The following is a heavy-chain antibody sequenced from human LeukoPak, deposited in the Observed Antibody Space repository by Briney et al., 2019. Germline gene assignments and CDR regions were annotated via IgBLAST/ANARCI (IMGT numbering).Heavy chain of an antibody. CDR3: AKEFSSGLDP. CDR2: IRYDGSNK. V-gene: IGHV3-30*02. J-gene: IGHJ5*02. CDR1: GFTFSSYG. Sequence: GGSLRLSCAAPGFTFSSYGMHWVRQAPGKGLEWVAFIRYDGSNKYYADSVKGRFTISRDNSKNSLYLQMNSLRAEDTALYYCAKEFSSGLDPWGQGTLVTVSS. D-gene: IGHD6-19*01.